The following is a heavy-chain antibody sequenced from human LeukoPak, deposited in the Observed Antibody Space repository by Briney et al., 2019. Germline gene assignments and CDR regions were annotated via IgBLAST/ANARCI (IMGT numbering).Heavy chain of an antibody. V-gene: IGHV3-11*06. J-gene: IGHJ3*02. D-gene: IGHD2-2*01. Sequence: GGSLRLSCAASGFTFSDYYMSWIRQAPGKGLEWVSYISSSTYIVYPDSVKGRFTISRDNAKNSLYLQMNSLRVEDTAVYYCARVSCSTTSCYDRAFDIWGQGTMVTVSS. CDR2: ISSSTYI. CDR1: GFTFSDYY. CDR3: ARVSCSTTSCYDRAFDI.